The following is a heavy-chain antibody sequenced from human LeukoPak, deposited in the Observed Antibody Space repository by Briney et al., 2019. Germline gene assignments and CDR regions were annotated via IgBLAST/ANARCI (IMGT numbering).Heavy chain of an antibody. J-gene: IGHJ4*02. CDR1: GYSFTNYW. Sequence: GESLKISCKGSGYSFTNYWIGWVRQLPGKGLEWMGIIFLADSDTRYSPSFQGQVTISADKSISTAYLQWSSLKASDTAMYYCARHLSPGGEVDYWGQGTLVTVSS. V-gene: IGHV5-51*01. CDR2: IFLADSDT. D-gene: IGHD2-8*02. CDR3: ARHLSPGGEVDY.